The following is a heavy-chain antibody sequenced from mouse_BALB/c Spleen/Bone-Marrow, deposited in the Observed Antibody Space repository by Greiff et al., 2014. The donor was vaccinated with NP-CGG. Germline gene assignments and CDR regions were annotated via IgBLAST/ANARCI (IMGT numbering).Heavy chain of an antibody. J-gene: IGHJ2*01. Sequence: VQLQESGAELVRPGASVKLSCKASGYSFTSYWMNWVKQRPGQGLEWIGMIHPSDSETVLNQKFKDKATLTVDKSSSTAYMQRSSPTSEDSAVYYCAKRERTGMNYWGQGTTLTVSS. CDR1: GYSFTSYW. CDR3: AKRERTGMNY. CDR2: IHPSDSET. V-gene: IGHV1-61*01. D-gene: IGHD4-1*01.